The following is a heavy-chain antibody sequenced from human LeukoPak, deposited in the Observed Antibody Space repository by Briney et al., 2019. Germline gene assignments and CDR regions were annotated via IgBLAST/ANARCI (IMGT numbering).Heavy chain of an antibody. CDR1: GFTFSDHY. CDR3: TRGGTSSVAYYYHMDV. D-gene: IGHD1-26*01. V-gene: IGHV3-72*01. CDR2: SRDRANGYTP. Sequence: PGGSLRLSCAASGFTFSDHYMDWVRQAPGKGLEWVGRSRDRANGYTPGYAASVRGRFTISRDDSETSMYLQMNSLKTEDSAVYYCTRGGTSSVAYYYHMDVWGQGTTVTVSS. J-gene: IGHJ6*02.